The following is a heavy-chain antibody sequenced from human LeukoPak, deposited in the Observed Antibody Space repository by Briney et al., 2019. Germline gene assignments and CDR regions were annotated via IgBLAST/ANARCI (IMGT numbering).Heavy chain of an antibody. V-gene: IGHV4-34*01. CDR1: GGSFSGYY. CDR3: AREGISAVATDYYYYGMDV. CDR2: INHSGST. D-gene: IGHD6-19*01. Sequence: SETLSLTCAVYGGSFSGYYWSWIRQPPGKGLEWIGEINHSGSTNYNPSLKSRVTISVDTSKNQFSLKLSSVTAADTAVYYCAREGISAVATDYYYYGMDVWGQGTTVTVSS. J-gene: IGHJ6*02.